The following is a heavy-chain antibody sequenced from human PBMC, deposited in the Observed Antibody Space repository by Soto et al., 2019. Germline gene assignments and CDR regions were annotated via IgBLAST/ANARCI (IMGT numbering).Heavy chain of an antibody. Sequence: SETLSLTCTVSGGSISSGGYYWSWIRQHPGKGLEWIGYIYYSGSTNYNPSLKSRVTISVDTSKNQFSLKLSSVTAADTAVYYCATSHCSGGSCYSESYYMDVWGKGTTVTVSS. CDR3: ATSHCSGGSCYSESYYMDV. CDR1: GGSISSGGYY. CDR2: IYYSGST. V-gene: IGHV4-31*02. D-gene: IGHD2-15*01. J-gene: IGHJ6*03.